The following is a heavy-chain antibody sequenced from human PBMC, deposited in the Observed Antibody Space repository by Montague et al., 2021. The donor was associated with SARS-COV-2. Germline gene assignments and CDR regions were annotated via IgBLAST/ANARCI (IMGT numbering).Heavy chain of an antibody. D-gene: IGHD6-19*01. V-gene: IGHV3-23*03. CDR3: AKVGLPEQWLGYFDY. Sequence: SLRLSFAASGFPFSNYALSWVRQASGKGLEWVSGIYSDGSSTFYADAVKGRFSISRDKSKNTLYLQMNSLTAEDTAVYYCAKVGLPEQWLGYFDYWGQGTLVTVSS. J-gene: IGHJ4*02. CDR1: GFPFSNYA. CDR2: IYSDGSST.